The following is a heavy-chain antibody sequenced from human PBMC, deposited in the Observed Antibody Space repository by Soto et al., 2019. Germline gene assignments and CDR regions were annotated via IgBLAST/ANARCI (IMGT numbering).Heavy chain of an antibody. CDR1: GFSFRDYT. J-gene: IGHJ5*01. CDR2: ITASGSDI. Sequence: QVQLVESGGGLVRPGASLRLSCVASGFSFRDYTMTWIRQAPGKGLECFSYITASGSDIYYIDSVKGRFTISRDNAKNSQYLQMNSLRVEDTAIYYCAGDPNWFHSWGQGTLVTVSS. V-gene: IGHV3-11*01. CDR3: AGDPNWFHS.